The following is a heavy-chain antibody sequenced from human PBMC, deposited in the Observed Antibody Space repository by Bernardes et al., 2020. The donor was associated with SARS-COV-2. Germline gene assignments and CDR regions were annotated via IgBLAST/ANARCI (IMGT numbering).Heavy chain of an antibody. CDR3: AKDAGYCSGGSCYSNYYYYYGMDV. CDR1: GFTFSNYA. J-gene: IGHJ6*04. D-gene: IGHD2-15*01. CDR2: ISASGGTT. V-gene: IGHV3-23*01. Sequence: GGSLRLSCADSGFTFSNYAMSWVRQAPGKGLEWVSAISASGGTTNYADSVKGRFTISRDNSKNTLYLQMNSLRAEDTAEYYCAKDAGYCSGGSCYSNYYYYYGMDVWGKGTTVTVSS.